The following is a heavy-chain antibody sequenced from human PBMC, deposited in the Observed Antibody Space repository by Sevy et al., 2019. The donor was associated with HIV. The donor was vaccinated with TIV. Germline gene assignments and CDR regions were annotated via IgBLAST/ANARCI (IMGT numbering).Heavy chain of an antibody. CDR1: EFTFSSYA. Sequence: GGSLRLSCVASEFTFSSYAMNWVRQAPGKGLEWVSSISVSGRSTYYADSVEGRFTISRDNSKNTLYLQMNSLRADDTAVYYCAKGFCSGGSCPRDYYYYGMDVWGQGTTVTVSS. J-gene: IGHJ6*02. CDR3: AKGFCSGGSCPRDYYYYGMDV. V-gene: IGHV3-23*01. D-gene: IGHD2-15*01. CDR2: ISVSGRST.